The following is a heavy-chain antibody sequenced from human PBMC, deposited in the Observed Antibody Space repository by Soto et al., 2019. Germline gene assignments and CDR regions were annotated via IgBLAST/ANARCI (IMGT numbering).Heavy chain of an antibody. Sequence: GASLKISCNASGYSFTSYWIGWVRQMPEKGLEWMGRNDPSASYTNYSQSFQGHVTISTDNSISTAYLQWSRLKASDTAMYYCAREFRSESYSWFVTWCQGALDSVS. CDR1: GYSFTSYW. D-gene: IGHD3-10*01. V-gene: IGHV5-10-1*01. J-gene: IGHJ5*02. CDR2: NDPSASYT. CDR3: AREFRSESYSWFVT.